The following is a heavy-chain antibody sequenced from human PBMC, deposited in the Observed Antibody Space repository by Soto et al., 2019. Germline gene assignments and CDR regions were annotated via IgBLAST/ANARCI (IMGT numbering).Heavy chain of an antibody. CDR1: GFIFSGTA. Sequence: EVQLVESGGGLVQPGGSLKLSCAASGFIFSGTAMHWVRQASGKGLEWVGRIRSRANSYATTYGASVKGRFTISRDDSQNTAYLQMNSLKIEDTAVYYCTRHVGAGTLNRFEPWGQGLLVTVSS. D-gene: IGHD1-1*01. J-gene: IGHJ5*02. CDR2: IRSRANSYAT. V-gene: IGHV3-73*02. CDR3: TRHVGAGTLNRFEP.